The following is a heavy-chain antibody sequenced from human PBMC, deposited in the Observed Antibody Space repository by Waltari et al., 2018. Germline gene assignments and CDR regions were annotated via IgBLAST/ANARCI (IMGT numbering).Heavy chain of an antibody. CDR2: INPNSGGT. D-gene: IGHD6-6*01. CDR3: ARTRIAARPDLGY. J-gene: IGHJ4*02. Sequence: YYMHWVRQAPGQGLEWMGWINPNSGGTNYAQKFQGRVTMTRDTSISTAYMELSRLRSDDTAVYYCARTRIAARPDLGYWGQGTLVTVSS. V-gene: IGHV1-2*02. CDR1: YY.